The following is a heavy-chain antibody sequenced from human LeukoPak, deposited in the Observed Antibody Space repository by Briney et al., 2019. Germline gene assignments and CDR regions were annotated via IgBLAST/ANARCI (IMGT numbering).Heavy chain of an antibody. CDR3: ARNSRSSWSGSASYFDY. V-gene: IGHV1-18*01. CDR1: GYTFTSYG. D-gene: IGHD3-3*01. Sequence: GASVKVSCKASGYTFTSYGISWVRQAPGQGREWMGLISAFNGNTNYAQKLQGRVTMTTATPTSTAHMDPRSLRSAHTAVYYCARNSRSSWSGSASYFDYRGQGTLVTVSS. J-gene: IGHJ4*02. CDR2: ISAFNGNT.